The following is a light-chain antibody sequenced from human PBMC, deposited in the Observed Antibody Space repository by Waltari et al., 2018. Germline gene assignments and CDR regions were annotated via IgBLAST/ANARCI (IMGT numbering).Light chain of an antibody. CDR2: GKN. CDR3: HSRDISGDVL. CDR1: SLRIYY. Sequence: SSELTQDPAVSVALGQTVRITCQGDSLRIYYVSWFLQKPGQAPELVIYGKNSRPPGIPDRFAASSSGSTASLTIIGAQAEDEAYYYCHSRDISGDVLIGGGTKLTVV. V-gene: IGLV3-19*01. J-gene: IGLJ2*01.